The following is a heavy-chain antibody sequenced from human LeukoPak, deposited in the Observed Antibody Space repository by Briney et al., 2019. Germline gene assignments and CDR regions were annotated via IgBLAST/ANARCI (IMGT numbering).Heavy chain of an antibody. CDR1: GGSFSGYY. J-gene: IGHJ5*02. V-gene: IGHV4-34*01. CDR3: ARGRYGVISRGWFDH. CDR2: INHSGST. D-gene: IGHD3-10*01. Sequence: SETLSLTCALYGGSFSGYYWSWLRQPPGKGLEWLGEINHSGSTNYNPSLKSRVPISVDTSKKQFSLKLSSVTAADTAMYYCARGRYGVISRGWFDHWGQGTLVTVSS.